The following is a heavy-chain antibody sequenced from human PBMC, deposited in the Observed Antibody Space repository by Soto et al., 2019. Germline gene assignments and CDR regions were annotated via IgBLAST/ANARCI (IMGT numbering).Heavy chain of an antibody. CDR2: IFSSGST. D-gene: IGHD5-12*01. V-gene: IGHV4-30-4*01. J-gene: IGHJ5*02. CDR3: ARYTKGYGGYDYGLDP. Sequence: SETLSLTCTVSGGSIGSGDYYWTWIRQPPGRGLEWTGYIFSSGSTFCNPSLKSRLIISLDRSKNQFSLKLTSVTAADTAVYYCARYTKGYGGYDYGLDPWGQGTLVTVSS. CDR1: GGSIGSGDYY.